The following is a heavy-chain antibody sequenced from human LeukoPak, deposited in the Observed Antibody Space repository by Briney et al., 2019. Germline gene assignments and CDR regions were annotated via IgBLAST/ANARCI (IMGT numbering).Heavy chain of an antibody. J-gene: IGHJ6*02. CDR2: IYYSGST. Sequence: SETLSLTCTVSGGSISSGDYYWSWIRQPPGKGLEWIGYIYYSGSTNYNPSLKSRVTISVDTSKNQFSLKLSSVTAADTAVYYCARSSPGIAVAGTSSYYYYGMDVWGQGTTVTVSS. V-gene: IGHV4-61*08. D-gene: IGHD6-19*01. CDR3: ARSSPGIAVAGTSSYYYYGMDV. CDR1: GGSISSGDYY.